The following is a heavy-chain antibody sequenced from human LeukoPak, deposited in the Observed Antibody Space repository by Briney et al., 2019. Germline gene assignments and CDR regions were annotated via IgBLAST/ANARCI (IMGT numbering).Heavy chain of an antibody. CDR1: GFTFSSYE. Sequence: GGSLRLSCAASGFTFSSYEMNWVRQAPGKGLEWVSYISSSGSTIYYADSVKGRFTISRDNAQNSLYLQMNSLRAEDTAVYYCARVRRYCSGGSCYFPCWGQGTLVTVSS. J-gene: IGHJ4*02. V-gene: IGHV3-48*03. D-gene: IGHD2-15*01. CDR2: ISSSGSTI. CDR3: ARVRRYCSGGSCYFPC.